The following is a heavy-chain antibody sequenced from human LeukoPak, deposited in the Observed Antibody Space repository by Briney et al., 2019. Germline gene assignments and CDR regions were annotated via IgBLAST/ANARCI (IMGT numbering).Heavy chain of an antibody. CDR3: ARFVRGRSLLLYGSGSYYNGDSFDY. V-gene: IGHV3-7*01. D-gene: IGHD3-10*01. CDR1: GFTFSSYW. Sequence: GGSLRLSCAASGFTFSSYWMSWVRQAPGKGLEWVANIKQDGSEKYYVDSVKGRFTISRDNAKNSLYLQMNSLRAGDTAVYYCARFVRGRSLLLYGSGSYYNGDSFDYWGQGTLVTVSS. J-gene: IGHJ4*02. CDR2: IKQDGSEK.